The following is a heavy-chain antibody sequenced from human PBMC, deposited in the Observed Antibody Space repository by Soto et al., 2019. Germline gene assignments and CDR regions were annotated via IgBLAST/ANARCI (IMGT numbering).Heavy chain of an antibody. V-gene: IGHV3-74*01. Sequence: WSLRLSCAAPGFSFSTYWMHWVRQGPGKGLVWVSRLNSDGSITNYADSVKGRFTISRDNARNTLYLQMNSLRAEDTAVYYCVRDGYPAWVYGVDVWGQGTTVTVSS. J-gene: IGHJ6*02. CDR1: GFSFSTYW. CDR2: LNSDGSIT. CDR3: VRDGYPAWVYGVDV. D-gene: IGHD5-18*01.